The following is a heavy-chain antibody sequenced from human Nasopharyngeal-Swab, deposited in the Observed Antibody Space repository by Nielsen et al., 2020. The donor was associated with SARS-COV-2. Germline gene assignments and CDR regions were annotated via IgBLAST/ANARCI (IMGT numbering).Heavy chain of an antibody. CDR3: AREIGEDEDLDY. Sequence: ASVKVSCKASGYTFTGYYMHWVRQAPGQGLEWMGRINPNSGGTNYAQKFQGRVTMTRDTSIGTAYMELSRLRSDDTAVYYCAREIGEDEDLDYWGQGTLVTVSS. D-gene: IGHD3-3*01. CDR1: GYTFTGYY. V-gene: IGHV1-2*06. J-gene: IGHJ4*02. CDR2: INPNSGGT.